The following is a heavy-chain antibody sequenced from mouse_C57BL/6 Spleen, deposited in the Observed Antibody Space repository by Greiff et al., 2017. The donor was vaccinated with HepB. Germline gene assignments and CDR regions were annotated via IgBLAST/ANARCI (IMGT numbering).Heavy chain of an antibody. V-gene: IGHV1-4*01. Sequence: QVQLKESGAELARPGASVKMSCKASGYTFTSYTMHWVKQRPGQGLEWIGYINPSSGYTKYNQKFKDKATLTADKSSSTAYMQLSSLTSEDSAVYYCARCYYDYDEYFDVWGTGTTVTVSS. D-gene: IGHD2-4*01. CDR1: GYTFTSYT. CDR3: ARCYYDYDEYFDV. J-gene: IGHJ1*03. CDR2: INPSSGYT.